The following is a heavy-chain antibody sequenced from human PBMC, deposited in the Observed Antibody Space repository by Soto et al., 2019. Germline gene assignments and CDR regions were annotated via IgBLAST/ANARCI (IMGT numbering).Heavy chain of an antibody. V-gene: IGHV1-3*04. CDR1: GYTFTNYP. CDR2: INTGRGDT. Sequence: ASVKVSCKASGYTFTNYPMYWVRQAPGQRLEWMGWINTGRGDTKYSENFQGRVTITSDTSASTAYMELSSLRSEDTAVYYCAVQWMVGIFYDCWGQGALVTVS. CDR3: AVQWMVGIFYDC. D-gene: IGHD6-19*01. J-gene: IGHJ4*02.